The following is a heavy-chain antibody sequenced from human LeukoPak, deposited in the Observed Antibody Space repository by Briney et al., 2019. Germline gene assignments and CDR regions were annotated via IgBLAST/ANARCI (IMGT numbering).Heavy chain of an antibody. V-gene: IGHV1-2*02. CDR1: GYTFTGYY. Sequence: GASVKVSCKTSGYTFTGYYMHWVRQAPGQGLEWMGWINPNSGGTNYAQKFQGRVTMTRDTSISTAYMELSRLRSDDTAVYYCAETVTTAGGFDYWGQGTLVTVSS. J-gene: IGHJ4*02. CDR2: INPNSGGT. CDR3: AETVTTAGGFDY. D-gene: IGHD4-17*01.